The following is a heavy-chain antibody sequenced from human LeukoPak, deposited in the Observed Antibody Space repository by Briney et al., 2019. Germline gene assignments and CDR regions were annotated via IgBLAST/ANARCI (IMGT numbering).Heavy chain of an antibody. D-gene: IGHD5-12*01. CDR1: GFSVSSYY. Sequence: GGSLRLSCAASGFSVSSYYMSWVRQAPGRGLEWVSVMYSGGRTYYADSGKGRFTISRDNAKNTLYLRMNSLRAEDTAIYYCARKPLSGGYGGTIDYWGQGPLVTVSS. CDR2: MYSGGRT. J-gene: IGHJ4*02. CDR3: ARKPLSGGYGGTIDY. V-gene: IGHV3-53*01.